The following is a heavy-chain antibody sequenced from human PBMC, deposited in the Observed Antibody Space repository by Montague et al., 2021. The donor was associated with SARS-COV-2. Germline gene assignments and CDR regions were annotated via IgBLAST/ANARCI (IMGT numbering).Heavy chain of an antibody. CDR3: ACDLSILFDFWCTSYGMDV. Sequence: TLSLTCTVSGGSISNGGYCWSWICQHPGKGLEWIGYIYYSGSTYYNPTLKSRVTISVDTSKNQFSLKLGSVTAADTAAYYCACDLSILFDFWCTSYGMDVWGQGTPVTVSS. J-gene: IGHJ6*02. D-gene: IGHD3/OR15-3a*01. CDR2: IYYSGST. CDR1: GGSISNGGYC. V-gene: IGHV4-31*03.